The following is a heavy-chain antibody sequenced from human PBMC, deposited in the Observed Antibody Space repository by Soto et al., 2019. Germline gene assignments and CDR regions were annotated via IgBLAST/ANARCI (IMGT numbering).Heavy chain of an antibody. CDR2: LYYGGSA. J-gene: IGHJ4*02. V-gene: IGHV4-31*03. CDR3: ARIKSRYYKIISSSFDY. Sequence: QVQLQESGPGLVQPSQTLSLTCSVSGDSVSSGGAYWSWIRQLPGKGLEWIGYLYYGGSANYTPTLKSRLTISLDASKNQFSLKLKSVTAAYTAVYYCARIKSRYYKIISSSFDYWGRGTLVTVSS. D-gene: IGHD3-10*01. CDR1: GDSVSSGGAY.